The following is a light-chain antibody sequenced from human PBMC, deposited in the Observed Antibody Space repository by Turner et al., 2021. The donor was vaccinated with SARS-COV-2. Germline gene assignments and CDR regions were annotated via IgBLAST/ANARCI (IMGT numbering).Light chain of an antibody. CDR2: AAS. V-gene: IGKV1-39*01. J-gene: IGKJ1*01. Sequence: DIQMTQSPSSLSASVGDRVTITCRASQSISSYLNWYQQKPGKAPKLLIYAASSLQSGVPSRFIGSGSGTDFTLTISSLQPEDFATYYGQQSYSTPLSTFGQGTKVEIK. CDR3: QQSYSTPLST. CDR1: QSISSY.